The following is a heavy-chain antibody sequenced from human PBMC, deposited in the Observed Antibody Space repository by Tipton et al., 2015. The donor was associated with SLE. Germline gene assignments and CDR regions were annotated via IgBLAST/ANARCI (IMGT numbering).Heavy chain of an antibody. Sequence: TLSLTCTVSGGSISSHYWSWIRPPPGKGLEWIGYIYYSWSTNYNPSLKSRVTISVDTSKNQFSLKLSSVTAADTAVYYCARVRRGYCSGGSCNNWFDPWGQGTLITVST. CDR2: IYYSWST. CDR3: ARVRRGYCSGGSCNNWFDP. D-gene: IGHD2-15*01. V-gene: IGHV4-59*11. J-gene: IGHJ5*02. CDR1: GGSISSHY.